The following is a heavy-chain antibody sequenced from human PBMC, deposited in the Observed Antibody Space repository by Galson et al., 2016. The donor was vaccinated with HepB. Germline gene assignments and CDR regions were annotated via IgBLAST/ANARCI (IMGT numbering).Heavy chain of an antibody. CDR1: GHDISRSNNFH. Sequence: SETLSLTCTISGHDISRSNNFHGGWIRQPPGKALEWIATISYSGGTYYSRALKSRLSLSVDTSANQFSVNLYSVTAAETAVYFCARRPPQSTSPDLGFDVWGPGTTVTVSS. CDR3: ARRPPQSTSPDLGFDV. CDR2: ISYSGGT. J-gene: IGHJ3*01. D-gene: IGHD2-2*01. V-gene: IGHV4-39*01.